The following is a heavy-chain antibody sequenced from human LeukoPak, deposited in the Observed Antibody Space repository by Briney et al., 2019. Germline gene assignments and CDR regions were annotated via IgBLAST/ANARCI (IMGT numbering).Heavy chain of an antibody. CDR2: INHSGST. CDR3: ARARSGSYENWFDP. V-gene: IGHV4-34*01. J-gene: IGHJ5*02. D-gene: IGHD1-26*01. Sequence: SETLSLTCAVYGGSFSGYYWSWIRQPPGKGLEWIGEINHSGSTNYNPSLKSRVTISVDTSKNQFSLKLSSVTAADTAVYYCARARSGSYENWFDPWGQGTLVTVSS. CDR1: GGSFSGYY.